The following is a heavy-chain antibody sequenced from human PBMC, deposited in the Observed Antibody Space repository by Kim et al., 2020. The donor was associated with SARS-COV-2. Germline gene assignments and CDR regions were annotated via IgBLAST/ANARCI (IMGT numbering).Heavy chain of an antibody. CDR1: DFIFSDSG. Sequence: GGSLRLSCAASDFIFSDSGMHWVRQAPWRGLVWISRIGSDGSASRYADSVKGRFTISRDSAKNTLYLQMNSLRDEDTAVYYCARGTSHAFDRWGQGSLVTVSS. V-gene: IGHV3-74*01. D-gene: IGHD3-10*01. CDR2: IGSDGSAS. J-gene: IGHJ5*02. CDR3: ARGTSHAFDR.